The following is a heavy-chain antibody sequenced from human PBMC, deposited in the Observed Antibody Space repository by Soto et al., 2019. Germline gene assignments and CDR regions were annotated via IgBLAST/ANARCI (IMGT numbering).Heavy chain of an antibody. J-gene: IGHJ6*02. V-gene: IGHV4-30-4*01. CDR1: GGSISSSNW. CDR2: IYYSGRT. CDR3: ARASPVVTDV. Sequence: PSETLSLTCAVSGGSISSSNWWSWVRQPPGKGLEWIGYIYYSGRTYYNPSLKSRVTITVDTSKNQFSLKLSSVTAADTAVYYCARASPVVTDVWGQGTTVTVSS. D-gene: IGHD5-18*01.